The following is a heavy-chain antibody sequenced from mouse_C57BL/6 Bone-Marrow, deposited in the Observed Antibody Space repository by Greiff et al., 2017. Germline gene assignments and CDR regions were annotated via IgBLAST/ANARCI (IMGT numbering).Heavy chain of an antibody. Sequence: EVHLVESGGGLVKPGGSLKLSCAASGFTFSSYAMSWVRQTPEKRLEWVATISDGGSYTYYPDNVKGRFTISRDNAKNNLYLQMSHLKSEDTAMYYCAREECEAFSWFAYWGQGTLVTVAA. CDR2: ISDGGSYT. CDR3: AREECEAFSWFAY. CDR1: GFTFSSYA. V-gene: IGHV5-4*01. J-gene: IGHJ3*01.